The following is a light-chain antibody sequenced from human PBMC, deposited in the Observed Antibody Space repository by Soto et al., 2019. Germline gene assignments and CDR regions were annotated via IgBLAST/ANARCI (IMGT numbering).Light chain of an antibody. J-gene: IGLJ2*01. CDR1: SSDVGGYNY. CDR3: NSYTSTSTHVV. CDR2: EVS. Sequence: QSALTQPASVSGSPGQSITISCTGTSSDVGGYNYVSWYQQHPGKDPKLMIYEVSNRPSGVSNRFSGSKSGNTASLTISGLQAEDEADYYCNSYTSTSTHVVFGGGTKVTVL. V-gene: IGLV2-14*01.